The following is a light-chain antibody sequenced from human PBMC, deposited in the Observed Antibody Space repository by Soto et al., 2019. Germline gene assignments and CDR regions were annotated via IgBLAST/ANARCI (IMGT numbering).Light chain of an antibody. V-gene: IGKV1-5*01. CDR3: QQYYISWS. Sequence: DIQLTQSPSTLSASVGDRVTITCRASQFVSSFLGWYQQKPGEVPKLLICDVSIFASGVPSRFSGSGAGTEFPLTSSSLPPEDSATYSCQQYYISWSFGQGTKVDI. CDR2: DVS. J-gene: IGKJ1*01. CDR1: QFVSSF.